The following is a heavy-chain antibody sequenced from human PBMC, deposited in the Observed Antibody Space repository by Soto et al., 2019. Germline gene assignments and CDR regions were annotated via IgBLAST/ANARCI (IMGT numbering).Heavy chain of an antibody. Sequence: SVKVSCKSSGVTFTSSAVQRVRQARGQRLEWIGWIVVGSGNTNYAQKFQERVTITRDMSTSTAYMELSSLRSEDTAVYYCAADRHSGYDSEHDAFDIWGQGTMVTVSS. CDR3: AADRHSGYDSEHDAFDI. D-gene: IGHD5-12*01. J-gene: IGHJ3*02. CDR1: GVTFTSSA. V-gene: IGHV1-58*01. CDR2: IVVGSGNT.